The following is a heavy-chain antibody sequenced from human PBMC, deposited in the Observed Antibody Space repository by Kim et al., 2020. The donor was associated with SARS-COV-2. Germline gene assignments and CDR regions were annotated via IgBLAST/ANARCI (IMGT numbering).Heavy chain of an antibody. CDR2: IYWDDDK. J-gene: IGHJ4*02. Sequence: SGPTLVNPTQTLTLTCTFSGFSLSTSGAGVGWIRQPPGKALEWLALIYWDDDKRYSPSLKSRLTITKDTSKNQVVLTMPNMDPVDTATYYCAHRSRSTWSGPYFDYWGQGTLVTVSS. CDR3: AHRSRSTWSGPYFDY. V-gene: IGHV2-5*02. CDR1: GFSLSTSGAG. D-gene: IGHD1-26*01.